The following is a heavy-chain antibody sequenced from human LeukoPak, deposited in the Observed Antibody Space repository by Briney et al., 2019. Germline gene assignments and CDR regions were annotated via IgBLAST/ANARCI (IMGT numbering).Heavy chain of an antibody. J-gene: IGHJ4*02. D-gene: IGHD3-10*01. V-gene: IGHV4-34*01. Sequence: SETLSLTCAVYGGSFSGYYWSWIRQPPGKGLEWIGEINHSGSTNYNPSLKSRVTISVDTSKNQFSLKLSSVTAADTAVYYCARVTYGSGSYCFDYWGQGTLVTVSS. CDR1: GGSFSGYY. CDR3: ARVTYGSGSYCFDY. CDR2: INHSGST.